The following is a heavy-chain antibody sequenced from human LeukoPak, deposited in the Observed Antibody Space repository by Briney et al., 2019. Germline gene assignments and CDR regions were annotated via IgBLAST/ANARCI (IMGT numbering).Heavy chain of an antibody. Sequence: SETLSLTCTVSGGSISSDHWSWIRQPAGKGLEWIGRIYPSGSTNNNPSLKSRVTMSVDTSKNQLSLKLTSVTAADTAVYYCARGSSWYQTNFDYWGQGTLVTVSS. D-gene: IGHD6-13*01. CDR2: IYPSGST. J-gene: IGHJ4*02. CDR1: GGSISSDH. V-gene: IGHV4-4*07. CDR3: ARGSSWYQTNFDY.